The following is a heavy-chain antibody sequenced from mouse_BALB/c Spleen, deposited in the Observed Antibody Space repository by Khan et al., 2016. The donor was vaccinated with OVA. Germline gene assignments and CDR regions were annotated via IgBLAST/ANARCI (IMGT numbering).Heavy chain of an antibody. D-gene: IGHD1-1*01. V-gene: IGHV2-3*01. CDR1: GFSFTSYG. J-gene: IGHJ3*01. CDR2: IWGDGNT. Sequence: VQLVESGPGLVAPSQSLSITCTVSGFSFTSYGVGWVRQPPGKGLEWLGVIWGDGNTNYHSALISRLSISKDNSKSQGFLKLNSLQTDDAATYCCSLYYYGRAWFAYWGQGTLVTVSA. CDR3: SLYYYGRAWFAY.